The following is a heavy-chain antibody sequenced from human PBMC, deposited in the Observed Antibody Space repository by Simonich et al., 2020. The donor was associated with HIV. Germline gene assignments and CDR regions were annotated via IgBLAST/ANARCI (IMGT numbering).Heavy chain of an antibody. CDR3: AKDLGRVKGIFAFNI. CDR2: ISNSGDTT. CDR1: EFIFSIYA. J-gene: IGHJ3*02. Sequence: EVQLLESGGGLVQPGGSLRLSCAASEFIFSIYALSWVRPASGKGLEWVAGISNSGDTTYYADSVGGRFTISRDNSNNTLFLQMNSLRGEDTAVYYCAKDLGRVKGIFAFNIWGQGTMLTVSS. D-gene: IGHD3-10*01. V-gene: IGHV3-23*01.